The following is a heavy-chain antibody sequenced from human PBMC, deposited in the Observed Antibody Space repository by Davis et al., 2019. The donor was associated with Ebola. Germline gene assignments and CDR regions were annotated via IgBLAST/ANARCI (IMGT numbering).Heavy chain of an antibody. CDR2: ISSSGNYI. D-gene: IGHD6-13*01. Sequence: GESLKISCAASGFIFRSYVMSWVRQTPGKGLEWVASISSSGNYIYYANSLKGRFTISRDNARNSLYLQMNSLRVEDTAVYYCAKDRFAGAAPWDWGQGTLVTVSS. V-gene: IGHV3-21*01. CDR3: AKDRFAGAAPWD. CDR1: GFIFRSYV. J-gene: IGHJ4*02.